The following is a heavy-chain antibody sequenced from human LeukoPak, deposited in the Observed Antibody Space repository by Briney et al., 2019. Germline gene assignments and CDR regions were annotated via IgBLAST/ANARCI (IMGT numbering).Heavy chain of an antibody. CDR3: ARDPGDTVVVPAARKGENQRYYYYYMDV. D-gene: IGHD2-2*01. Sequence: PGRSLRLSCAASGFTFSSYGIHWVRRAPGKGLEWVAVIWYDGSKKYYADSVKGRFTISRDNSKNTLYLQMNSLRAEDTAVYYCARDPGDTVVVPAARKGENQRYYYYYMDVWGKGTTVTVSS. J-gene: IGHJ6*03. CDR2: IWYDGSKK. CDR1: GFTFSSYG. V-gene: IGHV3-33*01.